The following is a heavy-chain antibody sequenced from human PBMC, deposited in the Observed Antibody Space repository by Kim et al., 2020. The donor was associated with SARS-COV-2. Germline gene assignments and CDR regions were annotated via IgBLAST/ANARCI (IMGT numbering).Heavy chain of an antibody. D-gene: IGHD5-12*01. CDR3: ARQNSGYDNSFDY. CDR1: GGSISSYY. Sequence: SETLSLTCTVSGGSISSYYWSWIRQPPGKGLEWIGYIYYSGSTNYNPSLKSRVTISVDTSKNQFSLKLSSVTAADTAVYYCARQNSGYDNSFDYWGQGTLVTVSS. CDR2: IYYSGST. V-gene: IGHV4-59*08. J-gene: IGHJ4*02.